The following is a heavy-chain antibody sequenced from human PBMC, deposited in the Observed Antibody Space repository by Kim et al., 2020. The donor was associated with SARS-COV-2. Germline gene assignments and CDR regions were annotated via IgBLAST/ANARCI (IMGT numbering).Heavy chain of an antibody. CDR2: IYYSAST. D-gene: IGHD3-10*01. Sequence: SETLSLTCTVSGGSISSDGYYWSWIPQRQGQGLEWYGYIYYSASTYYYPNLKSPLTIYLATSKYQFSLNLSTAAAADTADYCSASAKVCHSDSPVHAFD. V-gene: IGHV4-31*01. CDR3: ASAKVCHSDSPVHAFD. J-gene: IGHJ3*02. CDR1: GGSISSDGYY.